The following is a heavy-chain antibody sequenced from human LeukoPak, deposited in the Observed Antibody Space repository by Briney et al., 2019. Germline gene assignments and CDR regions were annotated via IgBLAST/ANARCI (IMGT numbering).Heavy chain of an antibody. J-gene: IGHJ4*02. Sequence: GGSLRLSCAASGFXFSTYWIHWVRQAPGKGLVWVSRINSAGSSTSYADSVKGRFTISRDNAKNTLFLQMNSLRAEDTAVYYCARSLGGSFDYWGQGTLVTVSS. CDR1: GFXFSTYW. CDR3: ARSLGGSFDY. CDR2: INSAGSST. D-gene: IGHD1-26*01. V-gene: IGHV3-74*01.